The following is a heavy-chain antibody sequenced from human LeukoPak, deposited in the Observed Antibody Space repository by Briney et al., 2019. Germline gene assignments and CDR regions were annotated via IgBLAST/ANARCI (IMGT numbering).Heavy chain of an antibody. CDR1: GGTFSSYA. CDR2: IIPILGIA. D-gene: IGHD2-15*01. V-gene: IGHV1-69*04. CDR3: ARDRLGGSWKLNTNNWFDP. Sequence: ASVKVSCKASGGTFSSYAISWVRQAPGQGLEWMGRIIPILGIANYAQKFQGRVTITADKSTSTAYMELSSLRSEDTAVYYCARDRLGGSWKLNTNNWFDPWGQGTLVTVSS. J-gene: IGHJ5*02.